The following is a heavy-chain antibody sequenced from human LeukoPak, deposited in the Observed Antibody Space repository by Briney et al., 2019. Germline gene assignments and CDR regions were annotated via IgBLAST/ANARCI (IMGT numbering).Heavy chain of an antibody. J-gene: IGHJ4*02. D-gene: IGHD3-22*01. Sequence: ASEKVSCKASGYTFTSYAMHWVRQAPGQRLEWMGWINVGNGNTKYSQEFQGRVTITRDTSASTAYMELSSLRSEDTAVYYCARVNYYDSSGYYYESSFDYWGQGTLVTVSS. CDR3: ARVNYYDSSGYYYESSFDY. V-gene: IGHV1-3*01. CDR1: GYTFTSYA. CDR2: INVGNGNT.